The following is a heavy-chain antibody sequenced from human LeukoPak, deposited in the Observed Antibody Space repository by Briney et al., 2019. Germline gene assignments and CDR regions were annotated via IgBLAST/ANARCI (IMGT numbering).Heavy chain of an antibody. CDR3: ARVEPHSSSGGLDY. CDR1: GFTFSSYE. Sequence: GGSLRLSCAASGFTFSSYEMNWVRQAPGKGLEWVSYISSSGSTIYYADSVKGRFTISRDNAKNSLYLQMNSLRAEDTAVYYCARVEPHSSSGGLDYWGQGTLVTVSS. J-gene: IGHJ4*02. D-gene: IGHD6-6*01. V-gene: IGHV3-48*03. CDR2: ISSSGSTI.